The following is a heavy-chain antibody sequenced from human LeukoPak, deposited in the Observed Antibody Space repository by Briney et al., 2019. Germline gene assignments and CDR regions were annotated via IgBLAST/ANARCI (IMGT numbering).Heavy chain of an antibody. CDR3: ASSKTNGDSSGWYAWFDP. Sequence: PSETLSLTCTVSGGSISNYYWSWVRQPPGKGLEWIGYIYYSGYTNYNPSLKSRVTISVDTSKNQFSLKLSSVTAADTAVYYCASSKTNGDSSGWYAWFDPWGQGTLVTVSS. J-gene: IGHJ5*02. CDR1: GGSISNYY. CDR2: IYYSGYT. D-gene: IGHD6-19*01. V-gene: IGHV4-59*01.